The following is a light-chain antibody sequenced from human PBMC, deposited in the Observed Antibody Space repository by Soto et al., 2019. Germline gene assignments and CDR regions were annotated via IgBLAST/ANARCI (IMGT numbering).Light chain of an antibody. CDR2: EVS. V-gene: IGLV2-14*01. CDR1: SSDVGGYNY. Sequence: QSALTQPASVSGSPGQSITISCTGTSSDVGGYNYVYWYQQHPGKAPKLMIYEVSNRPSGVSNRFSASKSGNTASLTISGLQAEDEADYYCSSVTSSGTLVVFGGGTKLTVL. CDR3: SSVTSSGTLVV. J-gene: IGLJ2*01.